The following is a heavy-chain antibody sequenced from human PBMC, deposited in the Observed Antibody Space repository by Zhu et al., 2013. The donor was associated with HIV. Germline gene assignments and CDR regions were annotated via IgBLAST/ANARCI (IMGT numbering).Heavy chain of an antibody. CDR3: ARDPAYDTSGSLRDY. CDR2: IIPSGGTT. Sequence: QVQLVQSGAEVKKPGASVKVSCKASGYTFTSYGISWVRQAPGQGLEWMGIIIPSGGTTSYAQKFQGRVTMTRDTSTRTVYMELTNLRSDDTAVYFCARDPAYDTSGSLRDYWGQGTLVTVSS. V-gene: IGHV1-46*01. D-gene: IGHD3-22*01. J-gene: IGHJ4*02. CDR1: GYTFTSYG.